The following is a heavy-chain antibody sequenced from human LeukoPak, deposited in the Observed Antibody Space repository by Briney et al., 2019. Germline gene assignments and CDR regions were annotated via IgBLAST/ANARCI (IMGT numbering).Heavy chain of an antibody. Sequence: SETLSLTCTVSGGSISSYYWGWIRQPPGKGLEWIGGIYYSGSTYYNPSLKSRVTISVDTSKSQFSLKLSSVTAADTAVYYCARHYYGSGSYYPYYFDYWGQGTLVTVSS. CDR1: GGSISSYY. CDR2: IYYSGST. CDR3: ARHYYGSGSYYPYYFDY. J-gene: IGHJ4*02. D-gene: IGHD3-10*01. V-gene: IGHV4-39*01.